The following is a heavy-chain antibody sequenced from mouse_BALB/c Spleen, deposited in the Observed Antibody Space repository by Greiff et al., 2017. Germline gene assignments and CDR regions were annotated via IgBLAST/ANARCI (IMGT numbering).Heavy chain of an antibody. Sequence: EVKLQESGPDLVKPSQSLSLTCTVTGYSITSGYSWHWIRQFPGNKLEWMGYIHYSGSTNYNPSLKSRISITRDTSKNQFFLQLNSVTTEDTATYYCVTTVVAPGWFAYWGQGTLVTVSA. CDR3: VTTVVAPGWFAY. CDR1: GYSITSGYS. D-gene: IGHD1-1*01. CDR2: IHYSGST. J-gene: IGHJ3*01. V-gene: IGHV3-1*02.